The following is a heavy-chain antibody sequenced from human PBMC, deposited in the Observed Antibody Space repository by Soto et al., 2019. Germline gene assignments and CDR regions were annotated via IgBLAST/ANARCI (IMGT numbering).Heavy chain of an antibody. CDR3: ARGAGWELDY. Sequence: GGSLRLSCAASGFTFTTYWMSWVRQAPGMGLEWLAIIKKDGSETHYVDSVKGRFTISRDNAKNSLFLQMNSLRADDTAVYYCARGAGWELDYWGQGTLVTVSS. CDR2: IKKDGSET. J-gene: IGHJ4*02. V-gene: IGHV3-7*03. D-gene: IGHD1-26*01. CDR1: GFTFTTYW.